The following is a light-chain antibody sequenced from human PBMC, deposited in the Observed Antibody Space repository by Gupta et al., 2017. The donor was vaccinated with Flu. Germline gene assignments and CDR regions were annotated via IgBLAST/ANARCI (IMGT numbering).Light chain of an antibody. J-gene: IGLJ2*01. Sequence: QSALTQPASVSGSRGQSTTISCTGPSSDVGGYKYVSWYQQHPGKAPTLMIYEVSNRPSGISNRFSGSKSGNTASLTVSGLQAEDEAFYYCSSYSSFTAHVVFGGGTKLTVL. V-gene: IGLV2-14*01. CDR3: SSYSSFTAHVV. CDR1: SSDVGGYKY. CDR2: EVS.